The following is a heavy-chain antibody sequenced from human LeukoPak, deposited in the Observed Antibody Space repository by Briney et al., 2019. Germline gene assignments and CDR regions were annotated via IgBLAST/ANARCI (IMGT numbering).Heavy chain of an antibody. Sequence: SETLSLTCTVSGGSISSYYWSWIRQPAGKGLEWIGRIYTSGSTNYNPSLKSRVTMSVDTFKNQFSLKLSSVTAADTAVYYCARGVGAARPRYYYYYMDVWGKGTTVTVSS. CDR3: ARGVGAARPRYYYYYMDV. CDR2: IYTSGST. V-gene: IGHV4-4*07. D-gene: IGHD6-6*01. J-gene: IGHJ6*03. CDR1: GGSISSYY.